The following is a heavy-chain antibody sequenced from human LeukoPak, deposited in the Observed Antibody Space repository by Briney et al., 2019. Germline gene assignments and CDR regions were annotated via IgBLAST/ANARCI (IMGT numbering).Heavy chain of an antibody. D-gene: IGHD6-13*01. CDR3: ARAIYSSSWYYFDY. Sequence: SETLSLTCTVSGGSISSYYWSWIRQPPGKGLEWIGCIYYSGSTNYNPSLKSRVTISVDTSKNQFSLKLSSVTAADTAVYYCARAIYSSSWYYFDYWGQGTLVTVSS. CDR1: GGSISSYY. V-gene: IGHV4-59*01. CDR2: IYYSGST. J-gene: IGHJ4*02.